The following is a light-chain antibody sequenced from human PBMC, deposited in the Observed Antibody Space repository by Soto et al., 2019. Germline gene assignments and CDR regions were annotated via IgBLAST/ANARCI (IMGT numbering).Light chain of an antibody. CDR1: SSEVSGNNY. Sequence: QSVLTQPASVSGSPGQSITMSCTGTSSEVSGNNYVSWYQQHPGKAPKLLIYDVRHRPSGVSNRISGSKSGNTVSLTISGLQTEDEADYYCSSYTSSSTYVFGSGTKVTVL. V-gene: IGLV2-14*01. CDR2: DVR. CDR3: SSYTSSSTYV. J-gene: IGLJ1*01.